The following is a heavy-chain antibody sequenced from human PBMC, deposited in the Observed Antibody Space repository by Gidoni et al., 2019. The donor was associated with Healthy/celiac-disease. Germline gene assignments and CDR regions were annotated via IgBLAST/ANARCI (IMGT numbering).Heavy chain of an antibody. CDR1: ASTVTGYY. Sequence: QVQLVQSGAEAKKPGASVKVSCKASASTVTGYYLLRVRQAPGKGLEWMGWINPNSGGTNYAQKFQGRVTMTRDTSISTAYMELSRLRSDDTAVYYCARGQGYSSGWNDYYYYYGMDVWGQGTTVTVSS. CDR2: INPNSGGT. D-gene: IGHD6-19*01. CDR3: ARGQGYSSGWNDYYYYYGMDV. J-gene: IGHJ6*02. V-gene: IGHV1-2*02.